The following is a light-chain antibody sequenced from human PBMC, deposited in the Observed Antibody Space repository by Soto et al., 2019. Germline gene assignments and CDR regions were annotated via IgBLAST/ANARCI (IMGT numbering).Light chain of an antibody. Sequence: DIVMTQSPDSLAVSLGERAIINCKSSQSVLYSSNNKNYLAWYQQKPGQPPKLLIYWASTRESGVPDRFSCSGSGTDFTLSIRSLQAEDVAVYYCQQYYSTPWTFGQGTKVEIK. J-gene: IGKJ1*01. V-gene: IGKV4-1*01. CDR3: QQYYSTPWT. CDR1: QSVLYSSNNKNY. CDR2: WAS.